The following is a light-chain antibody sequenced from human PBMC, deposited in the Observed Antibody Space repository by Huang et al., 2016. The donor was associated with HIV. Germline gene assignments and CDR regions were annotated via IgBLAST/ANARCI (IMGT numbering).Light chain of an antibody. V-gene: IGKV2-28*01. J-gene: IGKJ5*01. CDR2: WSS. Sequence: IVITQSPLSLPVTPGAPASISCRSSQSLLHSHGYHYLALYRQKPGQAPQLLISWSSIRAAWVPDRFSGSGSVTDFTLKISRVEAEDVGIYFCMQALQTPRTFGQGTRLEIK. CDR3: MQALQTPRT. CDR1: QSLLHSHGYHY.